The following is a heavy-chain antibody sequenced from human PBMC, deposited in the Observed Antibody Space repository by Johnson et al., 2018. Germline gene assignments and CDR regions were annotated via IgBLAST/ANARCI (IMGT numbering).Heavy chain of an antibody. CDR2: ISYDGSNK. CDR1: GFTFSSYA. D-gene: IGHD6-19*01. Sequence: VQLVESGGGVVQPGRSLRLSCAASGFTFSSYAMHWVRQAPGKGLEWVAVISYDGSNKYYADSVKGRFTISRDNSKNTLYLQMNSLRAEDTAVYYCARDAVAVAGTWGWFDPWGQGTMVTVAS. J-gene: IGHJ3*01. CDR3: ARDAVAVAGTWGWFDP. V-gene: IGHV3-30-3*01.